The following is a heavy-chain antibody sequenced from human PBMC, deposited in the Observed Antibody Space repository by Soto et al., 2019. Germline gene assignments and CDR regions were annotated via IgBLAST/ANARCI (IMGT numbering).Heavy chain of an antibody. V-gene: IGHV1-69*13. Sequence: ASVKVSCKASGGTFSIYAISWVRQAPGQGLEWMGGIIPIFGTANYAQKFQGRVTITADESTSTAYMELSSLRSEDTAVYYCASHCGGDCYTAYYYYYGMDVWGHGTTVTVSS. D-gene: IGHD2-21*02. CDR1: GGTFSIYA. CDR3: ASHCGGDCYTAYYYYYGMDV. J-gene: IGHJ6*02. CDR2: IIPIFGTA.